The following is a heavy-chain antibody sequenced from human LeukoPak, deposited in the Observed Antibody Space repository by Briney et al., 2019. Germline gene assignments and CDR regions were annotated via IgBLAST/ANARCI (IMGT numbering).Heavy chain of an antibody. Sequence: GASEKVSCKDSGYTFTGYYMHWVRQAPGQGLEWMGRINPNSGGTNYAQKFQGRVTMTRDTSISTAYMELSRLRSDDTAVYYCARESGYSYGAVDYWGQGTLVTVSS. CDR2: INPNSGGT. CDR1: GYTFTGYY. J-gene: IGHJ4*02. V-gene: IGHV1-2*06. D-gene: IGHD5-18*01. CDR3: ARESGYSYGAVDY.